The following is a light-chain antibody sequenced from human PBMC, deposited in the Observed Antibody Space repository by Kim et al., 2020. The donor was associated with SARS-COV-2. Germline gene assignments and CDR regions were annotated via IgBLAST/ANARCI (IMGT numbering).Light chain of an antibody. Sequence: DIVMTQSPATLSVSRGGRATLSCRASESITSNLASYQEKPGQSPRLLIYGASIRATGIPARFSGTGSGTEFTLTISSLQSEDIAVYYCQQYLKWTPITFGQRTRIEIK. CDR1: ESITSN. CDR2: GAS. J-gene: IGKJ5*01. CDR3: QQYLKWTPIT. V-gene: IGKV3D-15*01.